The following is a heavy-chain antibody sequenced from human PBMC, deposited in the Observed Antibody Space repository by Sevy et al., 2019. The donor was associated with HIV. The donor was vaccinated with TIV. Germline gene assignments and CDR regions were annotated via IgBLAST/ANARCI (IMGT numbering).Heavy chain of an antibody. Sequence: SETLSLTCSVSDDSINSYYWSWIRQPPGKGLEWIGYIYNNIGSTSYNPSLTSRVTISVDTSKNQFSLKLASVIAADTAVYYCARGAVVIGTAATPVLDFWGQGSLVTVSS. CDR3: ARGAVVIGTAATPVLDF. J-gene: IGHJ4*02. V-gene: IGHV4-59*08. D-gene: IGHD2-2*01. CDR1: DDSINSYY. CDR2: IYNNIGST.